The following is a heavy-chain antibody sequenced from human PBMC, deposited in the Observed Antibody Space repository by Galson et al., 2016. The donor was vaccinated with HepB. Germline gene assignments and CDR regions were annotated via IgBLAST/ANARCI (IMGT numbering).Heavy chain of an antibody. V-gene: IGHV3-21*01. Sequence: SLRLSCAASGFSFTNYSMNWVRQAPGKGLEWVSSISSSSNLIYYSESMKGRLTVSRDNAKNSLYLQMKSLRAEDTAVYYCARENVITTVRGLIAAYGMDGWGQGTTVTVSS. CDR3: ARENVITTVRGLIAAYGMDG. CDR1: GFSFTNYS. D-gene: IGHD3-10*01. J-gene: IGHJ6*02. CDR2: ISSSSNLI.